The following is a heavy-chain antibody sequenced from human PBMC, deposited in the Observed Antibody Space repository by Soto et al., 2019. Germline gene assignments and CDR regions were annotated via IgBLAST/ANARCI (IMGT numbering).Heavy chain of an antibody. CDR3: ARGYCSSTICYIWDNWFDP. CDR1: GGSISSYY. V-gene: IGHV4-59*01. J-gene: IGHJ5*02. CDR2: IYYSGRT. Sequence: QVQLQESGPGLVKPSETLSLTCTVSGGSISSYYWSWIRQPPGKGLEWIGYIYYSGRTNYNPSLNSRVTISVDTYKNQFSLTLSSVTAADTAVYYCARGYCSSTICYIWDNWFDPWGQGTLVTVSS. D-gene: IGHD2-2*02.